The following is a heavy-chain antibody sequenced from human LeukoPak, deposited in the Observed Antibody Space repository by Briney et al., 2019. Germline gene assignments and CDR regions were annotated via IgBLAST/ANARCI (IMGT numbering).Heavy chain of an antibody. J-gene: IGHJ4*02. V-gene: IGHV3-48*01. Sequence: PGGSLRLSCAASGFTFSYYSMTWVRQAPGKGLEWVSYIDSSSATTYYADSVKGRFIISRDNAKNSLFLQINSLRAEDTAVYCVREGPPQGRPWSGWYPFDFWGQGILVTGSS. CDR3: VREGPPQGRPWSGWYPFDF. CDR1: GFTFSYYS. D-gene: IGHD3-3*01. CDR2: IDSSSATT.